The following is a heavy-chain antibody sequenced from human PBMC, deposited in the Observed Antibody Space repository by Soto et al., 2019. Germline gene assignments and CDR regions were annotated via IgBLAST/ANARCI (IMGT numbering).Heavy chain of an antibody. CDR3: ARPRYYGSWSYRAHSFDP. D-gene: IGHD3-10*01. CDR2: MNPNSGNT. V-gene: IGHV1-8*01. Sequence: QVQLVQSGAEVKKPGAAVKVSCKASGYTFTSYDINWVRQATGQGLEWMGWMNPNSGNTGYAQKFQGRVTITRNTSLSTAYMELSSLRSEDTAVYYCARPRYYGSWSYRAHSFDPWGQGTLVTVSS. J-gene: IGHJ5*02. CDR1: GYTFTSYD.